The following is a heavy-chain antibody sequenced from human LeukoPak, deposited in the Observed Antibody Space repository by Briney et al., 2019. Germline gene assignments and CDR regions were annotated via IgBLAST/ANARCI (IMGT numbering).Heavy chain of an antibody. V-gene: IGHV3-11*01. Sequence: NPGGSLRLSCAASGFTFSEYYMSWIRQAPGKGLEWLSYISNTAGTIYYADSVKGRFTISRDNAKNSLYLQMNRLRAEDTAIYYCATAPRGSGWYFVRAWGQGTLVTVSS. D-gene: IGHD6-19*01. CDR3: ATAPRGSGWYFVRA. J-gene: IGHJ5*02. CDR2: ISNTAGTI. CDR1: GFTFSEYY.